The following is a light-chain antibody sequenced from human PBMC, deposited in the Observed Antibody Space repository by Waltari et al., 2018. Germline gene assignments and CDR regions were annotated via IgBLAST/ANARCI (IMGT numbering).Light chain of an antibody. CDR2: KAS. CDR3: QQYNDYST. Sequence: DIQMTQSPSTLSASVGDRVTITCRASQSISTWLAWYQQKPGKAPKLLIYKASSLQSGVPSRFSGSGSGTEFTLTINSLQPDDFATYYCQQYNDYSTFGGGTKVEIK. CDR1: QSISTW. V-gene: IGKV1-5*03. J-gene: IGKJ4*01.